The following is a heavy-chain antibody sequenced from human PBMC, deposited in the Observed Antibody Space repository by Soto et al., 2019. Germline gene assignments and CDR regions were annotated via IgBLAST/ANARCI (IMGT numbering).Heavy chain of an antibody. J-gene: IGHJ4*02. Sequence: SETLSLTCTVSGGSISSSSYYWGWIRQPPGKGLEWIGSIYYSGSTYYNPSLKSRVTISVDTSKNQFSLKLSSVTAADTAVYYCARQIQRRDGYNLDYWGQGALVTVSS. D-gene: IGHD5-12*01. CDR2: IYYSGST. V-gene: IGHV4-39*01. CDR1: GGSISSSSYY. CDR3: ARQIQRRDGYNLDY.